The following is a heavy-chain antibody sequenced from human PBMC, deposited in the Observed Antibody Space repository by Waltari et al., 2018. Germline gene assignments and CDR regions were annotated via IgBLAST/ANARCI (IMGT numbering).Heavy chain of an antibody. V-gene: IGHV3-74*01. CDR1: GFTFSSYW. J-gene: IGHJ6*03. D-gene: IGHD6-6*01. CDR2: INSDGSST. CDR3: ARVSSPPDWDYYYYYMDV. Sequence: EVQLVESGGGLVQPGGSLRLSCAASGFTFSSYWMHWVRQAPGKGLVWVSRINSDGSSTSYADSVKGRFTISRDNAKNTLYLQMNSLRAEDTAVYYCARVSSPPDWDYYYYYMDVWGKGTTVTVSS.